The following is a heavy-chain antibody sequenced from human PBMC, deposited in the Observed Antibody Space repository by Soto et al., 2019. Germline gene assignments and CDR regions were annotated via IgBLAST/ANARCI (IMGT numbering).Heavy chain of an antibody. CDR2: IYSNGYT. V-gene: IGHV4-31*03. D-gene: IGHD5-18*01. J-gene: IGHJ6*02. Sequence: SETLSLTCTVSGDSISSGGYYWSWIRQHPGKGLEWIGYIYSNGYTYYNPSLESRVTISVDTSNNQFSLKLTSVTAADTAAYYCARGSRYSYGYRYYYGMDVWGQGTTVTVSS. CDR3: ARGSRYSYGYRYYYGMDV. CDR1: GDSISSGGYY.